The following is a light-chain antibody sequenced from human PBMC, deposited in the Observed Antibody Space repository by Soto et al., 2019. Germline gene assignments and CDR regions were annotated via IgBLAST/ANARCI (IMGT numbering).Light chain of an antibody. Sequence: EIVLTQSPGTLSLSPGERATLSCRASQTVSSSYLAWYQQKSGRAPRLLIFGASSRATGIPDRFSGSGSGTDFSLTISRLEPEDFAVYYCQQYATSPWTFGQGTKVEIK. CDR1: QTVSSSY. CDR2: GAS. J-gene: IGKJ1*01. V-gene: IGKV3-20*01. CDR3: QQYATSPWT.